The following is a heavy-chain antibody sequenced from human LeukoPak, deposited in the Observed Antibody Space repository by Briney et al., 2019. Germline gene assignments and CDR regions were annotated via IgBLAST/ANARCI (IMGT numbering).Heavy chain of an antibody. CDR3: TRHGYP. CDR2: TYYRSKWYN. CDR1: GDTVSSNSAA. Sequence: SQTLSLTCAISGDTVSSNSAAWNWIRQSPSRGLEWLGRTYYRSKWYNDYAGSLKSRITINADTSKNQFSLQLNSVAPEDTAVYYCTRHGYPWGQGTLVTVSS. V-gene: IGHV6-1*01. J-gene: IGHJ5*02.